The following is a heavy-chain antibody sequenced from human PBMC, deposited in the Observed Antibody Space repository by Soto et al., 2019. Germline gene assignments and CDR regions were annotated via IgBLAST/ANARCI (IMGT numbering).Heavy chain of an antibody. CDR3: ARSSSGPVGWFDP. D-gene: IGHD6-19*01. J-gene: IGHJ5*02. V-gene: IGHV1-69*13. CDR1: GGTFSSYA. Sequence: GASVKVSCKASGGTFSSYAISWVRQAPGQGLEWMGGIIPIFGTANYAQKFQGRVTITADESTSTAYMELSSLRSEDTAVYYCARSSSGPVGWFDPWGQGTLVTVSS. CDR2: IIPIFGTA.